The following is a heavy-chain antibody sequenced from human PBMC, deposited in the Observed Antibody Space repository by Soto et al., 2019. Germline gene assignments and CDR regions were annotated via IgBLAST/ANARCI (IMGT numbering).Heavy chain of an antibody. J-gene: IGHJ6*03. CDR2: INPSGGSR. Sequence: QVQLVQSGAEVKKPGASVTVSCKASGYTFTSYYIHWVRQAPGQGLEWMGIINPSGGSRSYAQKFQGRVTMTRDTSTSTVYMEVSGLRSADTAVYYCARDQEPSTLYYDYYYMDVWGKGTTVTVSS. CDR3: ARDQEPSTLYYDYYYMDV. CDR1: GYTFTSYY. V-gene: IGHV1-46*03.